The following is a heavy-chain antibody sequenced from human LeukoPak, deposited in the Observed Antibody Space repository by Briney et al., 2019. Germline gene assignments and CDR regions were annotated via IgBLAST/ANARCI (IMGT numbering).Heavy chain of an antibody. CDR2: INHSGST. CDR3: ARGPIAAAASQYYFDY. J-gene: IGHJ4*02. V-gene: IGHV4-34*01. CDR1: GGSFSGYY. Sequence: SSQTLSLTCAVYGGSFSGYYWSWVRQPPGKGLEWFGEINHSGSTNYNPSLKSRVTISVDTSKNQFSLKLSSVTAADTAVYYCARGPIAAAASQYYFDYWGQGTLVTVSS. D-gene: IGHD6-13*01.